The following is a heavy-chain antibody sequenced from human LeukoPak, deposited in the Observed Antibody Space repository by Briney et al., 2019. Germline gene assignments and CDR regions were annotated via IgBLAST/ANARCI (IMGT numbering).Heavy chain of an antibody. J-gene: IGHJ4*01. Sequence: ASVKVSCKVSGYTFTDYYMHWVLKAPGKGLEWMGLVDPEDGETIYAERFQGRVTITADTSTDTAYMELSSLRSEYTAVYYCATLAVAGYSSPGTLVTVSA. D-gene: IGHD6-19*01. CDR2: VDPEDGET. CDR3: ATLAVAGY. V-gene: IGHV1-69-2*01. CDR1: GYTFTDYY.